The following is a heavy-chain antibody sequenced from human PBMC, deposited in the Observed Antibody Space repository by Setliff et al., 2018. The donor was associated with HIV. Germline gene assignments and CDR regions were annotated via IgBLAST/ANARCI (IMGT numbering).Heavy chain of an antibody. D-gene: IGHD4-17*01. CDR1: GGSFINYY. CDR3: ARHPLSRRRGTTVTTVGAFDM. CDR2: INYSGNT. V-gene: IGHV4-34*01. Sequence: TLSLTCVVSGGSFINYYWAWIRQPPGKGLEWIGEINYSGNTKYNPSLKGRVTISVDTSKKQFSLKLISVTAADTAVYYCARHPLSRRRGTTVTTVGAFDMWGQGIKVTVSS. J-gene: IGHJ3*02.